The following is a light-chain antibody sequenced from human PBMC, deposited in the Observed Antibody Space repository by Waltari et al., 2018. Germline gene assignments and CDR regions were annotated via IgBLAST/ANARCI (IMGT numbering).Light chain of an antibody. CDR2: WAS. J-gene: IGKJ2*01. Sequence: EVVMTQSPATLSVSPGERATLPCRASQNVNSNVAWYQQKPGQAPRLLIYWASSTATGIPARFSGSGSGTEFTLTISSLQSEDFAVYYCHQYNNWPPYTFGQGTKLEIK. CDR3: HQYNNWPPYT. V-gene: IGKV3-15*01. CDR1: QNVNSN.